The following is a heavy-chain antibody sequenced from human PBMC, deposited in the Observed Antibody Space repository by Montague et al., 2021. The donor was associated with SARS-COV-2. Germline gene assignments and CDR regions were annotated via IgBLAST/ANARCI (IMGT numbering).Heavy chain of an antibody. Sequence: SLRLSCAASGFTFNSYEMNWVRQAPGKGLEWVSDISSSGSTLYYXDSVKGRFTISRDNTKNSLYLQMNSLRAEDTAVYYCARDGQQLVLYGVDVWGQGTPVPVSS. D-gene: IGHD6-13*01. J-gene: IGHJ6*02. CDR1: GFTFNSYE. CDR3: ARDGQQLVLYGVDV. V-gene: IGHV3-48*03. CDR2: ISSSGSTL.